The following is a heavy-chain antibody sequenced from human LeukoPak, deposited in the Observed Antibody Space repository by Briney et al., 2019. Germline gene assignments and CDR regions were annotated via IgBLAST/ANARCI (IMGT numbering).Heavy chain of an antibody. CDR1: GGTFSSYA. D-gene: IGHD2-15*01. V-gene: IGHV1-69*04. J-gene: IGHJ6*02. CDR2: IIPILGIA. CDR3: ARERPDIVVVVAATDGMDV. Sequence: SVKVSCKASGGTFSSYAIRWVRQAPGQGLEWMGRIIPILGIANYAQKFQGRVTITADKSTSTAYMELSSLRSEDTAVYYCARERPDIVVVVAATDGMDVWGQGTTVTVSS.